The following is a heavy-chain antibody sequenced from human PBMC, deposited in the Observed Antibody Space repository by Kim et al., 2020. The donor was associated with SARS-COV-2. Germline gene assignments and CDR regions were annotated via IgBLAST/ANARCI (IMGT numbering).Heavy chain of an antibody. D-gene: IGHD3-22*01. CDR2: ISYDGSNK. Sequence: GGSLRLSCAASGFTFSSYGMHWVRQAPGKGLEWVAVISYDGSNKYYADSVKGRFTISRDNSKNTLYLQMNSLRAEDTAVYYCAKDQYYYDSSGYYTNWFDPWGQGTLVTVSS. V-gene: IGHV3-30*18. CDR1: GFTFSSYG. CDR3: AKDQYYYDSSGYYTNWFDP. J-gene: IGHJ5*02.